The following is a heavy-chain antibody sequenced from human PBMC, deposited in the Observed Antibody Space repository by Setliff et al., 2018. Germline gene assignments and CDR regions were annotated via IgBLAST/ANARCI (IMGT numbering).Heavy chain of an antibody. Sequence: PSETLSLTCTVSGASISGNSYYWAWVRQPPGKGLEWIASTFYGGNTYYNPSLKSRVTMSVDTSKSQFPLKLTSVTAADTAVYYCARAPRYFDSTGSYFDFWGQGTLVTVPS. J-gene: IGHJ4*02. CDR2: TFYGGNT. CDR1: GASISGNSYY. D-gene: IGHD3-22*01. CDR3: ARAPRYFDSTGSYFDF. V-gene: IGHV4-39*06.